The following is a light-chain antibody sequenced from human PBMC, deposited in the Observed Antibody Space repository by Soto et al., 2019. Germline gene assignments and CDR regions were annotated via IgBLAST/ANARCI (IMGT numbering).Light chain of an antibody. CDR2: EGT. CDR1: NSDFGTHKF. V-gene: IGLV2-23*01. CDR3: CSYAATFSV. Sequence: QSVLTQPASVSGSPGQSITISCIGTNSDFGTHKFFSWYQHHPGKAPKLIIYEGTTRPSGVSYHFSGSKSGNTASLTISGLQAEDEADYFCCSYAATFSVFGGGTKVTVL. J-gene: IGLJ3*02.